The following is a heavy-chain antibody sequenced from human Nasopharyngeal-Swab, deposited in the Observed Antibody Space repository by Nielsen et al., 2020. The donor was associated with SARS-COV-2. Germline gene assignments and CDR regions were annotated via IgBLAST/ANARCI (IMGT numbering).Heavy chain of an antibody. Sequence: LVKVSCKASGGTFSSYAISWVRQAPGQGLEWMGGIIPIFGTANYAQKFQGRVTITADKSTSTAYMELSSLRSEDTAVYYCARDASSSPGGYYFDYWGQGTLVTVSS. CDR1: GGTFSSYA. CDR2: IIPIFGTA. V-gene: IGHV1-69*06. CDR3: ARDASSSPGGYYFDY. J-gene: IGHJ4*02. D-gene: IGHD6-6*01.